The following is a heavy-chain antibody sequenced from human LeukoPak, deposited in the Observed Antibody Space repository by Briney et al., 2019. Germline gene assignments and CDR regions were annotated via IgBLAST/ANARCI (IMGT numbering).Heavy chain of an antibody. V-gene: IGHV1-8*03. CDR3: ARRAVGSSHYYYMDV. Sequence: GASMKVSCKASGYTFTSYDIHWVRQVTGQGLEWMGWMNPNSANTGYAQKFQGRVTISRNTSISTAYMELSSLRSEDTAVYYCARRAVGSSHYYYMDVWGKGTTVTVSS. J-gene: IGHJ6*03. CDR1: GYTFTSYD. CDR2: MNPNSANT. D-gene: IGHD6-19*01.